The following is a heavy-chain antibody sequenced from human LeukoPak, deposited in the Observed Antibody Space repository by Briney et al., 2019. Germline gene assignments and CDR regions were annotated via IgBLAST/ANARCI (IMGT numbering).Heavy chain of an antibody. CDR1: GFTFSSYS. J-gene: IGHJ4*02. V-gene: IGHV3-48*02. CDR2: ISSSSGSI. CDR3: AACITTLGTLDY. D-gene: IGHD6-13*01. Sequence: GGSLRLSCVASGFTFSSYSMNWVRQAPGKGLEWVSYISSSSGSIYYADSVKGRFTISRDNAKNSLYLQMNSLRDEDTAVYYCAACITTLGTLDYWGQGTLVTVSS.